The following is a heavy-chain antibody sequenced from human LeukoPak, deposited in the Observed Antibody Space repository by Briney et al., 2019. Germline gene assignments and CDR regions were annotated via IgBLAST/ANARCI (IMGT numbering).Heavy chain of an antibody. J-gene: IGHJ4*02. CDR3: ARHDYSSSYFDY. V-gene: IGHV4-59*08. D-gene: IGHD6-6*01. Sequence: SETLSLTCTVSGRSISSYYWSWIRQPPGKGLEWIGYIYYSGSTNYNPSLKSRVTISVDTSKNQFSLKLSSVTAADTAVYYCARHDYSSSYFDYWGQGTLVTVSS. CDR1: GRSISSYY. CDR2: IYYSGST.